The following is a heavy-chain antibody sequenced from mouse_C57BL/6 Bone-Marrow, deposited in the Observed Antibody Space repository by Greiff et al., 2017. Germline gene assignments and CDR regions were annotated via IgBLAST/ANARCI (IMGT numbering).Heavy chain of an antibody. CDR2: FFPGSGST. J-gene: IGHJ1*03. V-gene: IGHV1-75*01. Sequence: QVQLQPSGPELVKPGASVKISCKASGYTFTDYYINWVKQRPGQGLEWIGWFFPGSGSTYYNEKFKGKATLTVDKSSSTAYMLHSSLTSEDSAVYFCARGRDYYGSSSFVWGTGTTVTVSS. CDR3: ARGRDYYGSSSFV. CDR1: GYTFTDYY. D-gene: IGHD1-1*01.